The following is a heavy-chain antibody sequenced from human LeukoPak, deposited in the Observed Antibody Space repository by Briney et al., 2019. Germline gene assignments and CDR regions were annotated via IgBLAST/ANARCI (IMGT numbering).Heavy chain of an antibody. CDR2: MNPNSGNT. CDR3: ARRRGNPRGWFDP. D-gene: IGHD3-10*01. CDR1: GYTFTSYD. Sequence: ASVKVSCKASGYTFTSYDINWVRQATGQGLEWMGWMNPNSGNTGYAQKFQGRVTMTRNTSISTAYMELSSLRSEDTAVYYWARRRGNPRGWFDPWGQGTLVTVSS. J-gene: IGHJ5*02. V-gene: IGHV1-8*01.